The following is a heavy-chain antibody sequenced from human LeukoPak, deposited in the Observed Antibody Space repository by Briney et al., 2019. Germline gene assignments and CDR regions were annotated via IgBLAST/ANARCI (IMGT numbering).Heavy chain of an antibody. V-gene: IGHV6-1*01. CDR3: ARVVTMVRGVHWFDP. Sequence: SQTLSLTCAISGDSFSNYTTAWNWIRQSPSRGLEWLGRTYYRSKWYNEYAVSVKSRITIDPDTSKNQFSLKLSSVTAADTAVYYCARVVTMVRGVHWFDPWGQGTLVTVSS. D-gene: IGHD3-10*01. CDR1: GDSFSNYTTA. J-gene: IGHJ5*02. CDR2: TYYRSKWYN.